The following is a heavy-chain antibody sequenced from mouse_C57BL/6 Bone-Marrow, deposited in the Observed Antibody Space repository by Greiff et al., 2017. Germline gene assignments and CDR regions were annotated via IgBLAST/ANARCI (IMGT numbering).Heavy chain of an antibody. Sequence: EVHLVESGEGLVKPGGSLKLSCAASGFTFSSYAMSWVRQTPEKRLEWVAYISSGGDYIYYADTVKGRFTISRVNARNTLDLQRSSLKSEDTAMYYCTRRGLWPHYYAMDYWGQGTSVTVSS. CDR3: TRRGLWPHYYAMDY. V-gene: IGHV5-9-1*02. CDR2: ISSGGDYI. D-gene: IGHD1-1*02. CDR1: GFTFSSYA. J-gene: IGHJ4*01.